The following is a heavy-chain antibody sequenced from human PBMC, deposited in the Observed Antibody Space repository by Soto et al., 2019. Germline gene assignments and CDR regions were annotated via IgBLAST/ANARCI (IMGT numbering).Heavy chain of an antibody. CDR3: AREGSIQLWAYYYYYGMDV. J-gene: IGHJ6*02. CDR1: GGTFSSYA. V-gene: IGHV1-69*06. D-gene: IGHD5-18*01. Sequence: ASVKVSCKASGGTFSSYAISWVRQAPGQGLEWMGGIIPIFGTANYAQKFQGRVTITADKSTSTAYMELSSLRSEDTAVYYCAREGSIQLWAYYYYYGMDVWGQGTTVTVSS. CDR2: IIPIFGTA.